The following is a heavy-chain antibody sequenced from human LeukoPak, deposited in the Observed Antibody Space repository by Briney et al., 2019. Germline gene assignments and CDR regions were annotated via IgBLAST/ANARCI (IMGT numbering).Heavy chain of an antibody. D-gene: IGHD3-22*01. J-gene: IGHJ4*02. CDR2: ISSTSSYI. V-gene: IGHV3-21*01. CDR1: GFTFSSYS. Sequence: GGSLRLSCAASGFTFSSYSMNWVRQAPGQGLEWVSSISSTSSYIYYADSLKGRFTISRDNAKNSLYLQMNSLRAEDTAVYYCASRPYYFDGGGYYYDYWGQGTLVTVSS. CDR3: ASRPYYFDGGGYYYDY.